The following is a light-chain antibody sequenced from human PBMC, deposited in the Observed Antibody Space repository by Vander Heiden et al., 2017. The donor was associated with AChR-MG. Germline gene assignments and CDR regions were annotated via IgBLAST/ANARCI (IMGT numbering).Light chain of an antibody. J-gene: IGKJ3*01. CDR2: DAS. V-gene: IGKV3-11*01. Sequence: EIVLTQSPATLSLSPGERATLSCTASQSVSSYLAWYQQKPGQAPRLLIYDASNRATGIPARFSGSGSGTDFTLTISSLEPEDFAVYYCQQRSNWPPFTFGHGTKVDI. CDR1: QSVSSY. CDR3: QQRSNWPPFT.